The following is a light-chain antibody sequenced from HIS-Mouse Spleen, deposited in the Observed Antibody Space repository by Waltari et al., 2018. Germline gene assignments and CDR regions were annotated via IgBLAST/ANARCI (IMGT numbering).Light chain of an antibody. V-gene: IGLV2-14*01. CDR3: SSYTSSSTLVV. J-gene: IGLJ1*01. CDR2: EVS. Sequence: QSALTQPASVSGSPGQSITISCTGTSSDVGGYNYVSWYPQHPGKAPKLMIYEVSNLPSGVSNRVSGSKSGNTASLTISGLQAEDEADYYCSSYTSSSTLVVFGTGTKVTVL. CDR1: SSDVGGYNY.